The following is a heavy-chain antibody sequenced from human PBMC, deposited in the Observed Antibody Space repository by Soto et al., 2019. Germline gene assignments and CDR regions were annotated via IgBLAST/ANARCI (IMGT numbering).Heavy chain of an antibody. D-gene: IGHD2-8*01. CDR1: VVSLSTRVMR. J-gene: IGHJ4*02. CDR2: IDWDDDK. V-gene: IGHV2-70*04. Sequence: SGPTLFNPTQALTLTFTVSVVSLSTRVMRLSGIRHPPGKALEWLARIDWDDDKFYSTSLKTRVTISKDTSKNQVVLTMTNMDPVDKATYYCERMGPYAGAQFDYWGQGTLVTVSS. CDR3: ERMGPYAGAQFDY.